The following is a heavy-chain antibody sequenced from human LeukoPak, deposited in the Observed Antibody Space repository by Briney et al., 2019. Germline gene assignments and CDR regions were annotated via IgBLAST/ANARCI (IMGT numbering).Heavy chain of an antibody. D-gene: IGHD2-2*01. CDR1: GFTFTSTA. J-gene: IGHJ4*02. CDR3: ASDPPYTSSSAW. V-gene: IGHV1-58*01. Sequence: SVKVSCKASGFTFTSTAVQWVRQARGQRLEWIGWILVGSGNTNYAQMFQERVTLTWDVSTSTAYMVLSSLRSEDAAIYYCASDPPYTSSSAWWGQGTLVTVSS. CDR2: ILVGSGNT.